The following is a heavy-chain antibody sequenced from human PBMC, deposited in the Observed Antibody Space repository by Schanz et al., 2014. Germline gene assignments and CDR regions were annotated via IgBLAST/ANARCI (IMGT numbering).Heavy chain of an antibody. V-gene: IGHV3-23*01. Sequence: EMQLLESGGGLAQPGGSLRLSCAASGFTLSNYAMSWVRQAPGKGLEWVSALSEGGGGTHYADSVRGRFTISSDSSKNTLYLQRSSLRADDTAVYYCAKAADWPVTQFDPGGQGTLVTVSS. CDR1: GFTLSNYA. J-gene: IGHJ5*02. D-gene: IGHD3-9*01. CDR2: LSEGGGGT. CDR3: AKAADWPVTQFDP.